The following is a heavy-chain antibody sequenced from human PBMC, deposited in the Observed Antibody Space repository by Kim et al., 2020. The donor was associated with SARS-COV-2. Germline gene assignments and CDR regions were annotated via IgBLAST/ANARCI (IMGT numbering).Heavy chain of an antibody. CDR2: YI. CDR3: ARPPHGSGSN. J-gene: IGHJ4*02. Sequence: YITYEDSVKGRFTISRDTAKNSLYLQMNSLRAEDTAVYYCARPPHGSGSNWGQGTLVTVSS. D-gene: IGHD3-10*01. V-gene: IGHV3-21*01.